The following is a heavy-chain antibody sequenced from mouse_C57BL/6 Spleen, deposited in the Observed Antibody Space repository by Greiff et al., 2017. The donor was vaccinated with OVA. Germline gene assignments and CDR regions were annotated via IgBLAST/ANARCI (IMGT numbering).Heavy chain of an antibody. D-gene: IGHD2-4*01. V-gene: IGHV3-6*01. J-gene: IGHJ3*01. CDR1: GYSITSGYY. Sequence: EVKLVESGPGLVKPSQSLSLTCSVTGYSITSGYYWNWIRQFPGNKLEWMGYISYDGSNNYNPSLKNRISITRDTSKNQFFLKLNSVTTEDTATYYCASRLRRGFAYWGQGTLVTVSA. CDR2: ISYDGSN. CDR3: ASRLRRGFAY.